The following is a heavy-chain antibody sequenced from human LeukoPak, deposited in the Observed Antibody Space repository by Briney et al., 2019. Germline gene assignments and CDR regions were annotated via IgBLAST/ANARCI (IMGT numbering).Heavy chain of an antibody. CDR1: GFTFSGYW. D-gene: IGHD3-3*01. V-gene: IGHV3-7*01. J-gene: IGHJ4*02. CDR2: IKQAGSEK. CDR3: ARDKRPTYYDFWSGYYSDY. Sequence: PGGSLRLSCAASGFTFSGYWMSWVRQAPGKGLEWVANIKQAGSEKYYVDSVKGRFTISRDNAKNSLYLQMNSLRAEDTAVYYCARDKRPTYYDFWSGYYSDYWGQGTLVTVSS.